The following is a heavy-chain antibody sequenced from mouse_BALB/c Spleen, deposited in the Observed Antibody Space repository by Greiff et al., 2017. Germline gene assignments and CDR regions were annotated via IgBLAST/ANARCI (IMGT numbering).Heavy chain of an antibody. V-gene: IGHV5-17*02. Sequence: DVKLVESGGGLVQPGGSRKLSCAASGFTFSSFGMHWVRQAPEKGLEWVAYISSGSSTIYYADTVKGRFTISRDNPKNTLFLQMTSLRSEDTAMYYCARSPRGAMDYWGQGTSVTVSS. J-gene: IGHJ4*01. CDR3: ARSPRGAMDY. CDR2: ISSGSSTI. CDR1: GFTFSSFG.